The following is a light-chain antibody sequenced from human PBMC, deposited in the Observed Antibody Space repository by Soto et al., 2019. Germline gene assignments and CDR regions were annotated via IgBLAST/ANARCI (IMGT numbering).Light chain of an antibody. V-gene: IGLV2-11*01. CDR3: ATWDSSLGAVV. CDR1: SGDIGGYNY. CDR2: DVN. Sequence: QSALTQPRSVSGSPGQSVTISCTGASGDIGGYNYVSWYQHHPGKAPKLIIFDVNKRPSGVPDRFSGSKSGNTASLTISGLQPEDEADYYCATWDSSLGAVVFGGGTKVTVL. J-gene: IGLJ2*01.